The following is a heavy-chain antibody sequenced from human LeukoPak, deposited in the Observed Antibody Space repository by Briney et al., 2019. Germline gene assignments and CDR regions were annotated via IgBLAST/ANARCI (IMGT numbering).Heavy chain of an antibody. Sequence: SETLSLTCTVSGGSISSSSYYWGWIRQPPGKGLEWIGSIYYSGSTNYNPSLKSRVTISVDTSKNQFSLKLSSVTAADTAVYYCARHPQWELGDYYYMDVWGKGTTVTISS. CDR2: IYYSGST. CDR1: GGSISSSSYY. D-gene: IGHD1-26*01. J-gene: IGHJ6*03. V-gene: IGHV4-39*01. CDR3: ARHPQWELGDYYYMDV.